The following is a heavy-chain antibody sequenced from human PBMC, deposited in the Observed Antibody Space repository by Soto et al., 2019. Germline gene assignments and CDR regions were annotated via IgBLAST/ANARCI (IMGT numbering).Heavy chain of an antibody. V-gene: IGHV1-46*01. Sequence: ASVKVACKASGYTFTSYYMHWVRQAPGQGLEWMGIINPSGGSTSYAQKSQGRVTMTRDTSTSTVYMELSSLRSEDTAVYYCARLTRYNWNYGAFDIWGQGTMVTVSS. CDR3: ARLTRYNWNYGAFDI. CDR2: INPSGGST. J-gene: IGHJ3*02. D-gene: IGHD1-7*01. CDR1: GYTFTSYY.